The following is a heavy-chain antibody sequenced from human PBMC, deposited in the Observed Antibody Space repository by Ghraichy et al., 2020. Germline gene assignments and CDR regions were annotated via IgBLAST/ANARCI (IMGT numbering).Heavy chain of an antibody. D-gene: IGHD1-26*01. CDR3: ARALGTQTFDI. Sequence: GGSLRLSCAASGFTVSSNYMSWVRQAPGKGLEWVSVIYSGGSTYYADSVKGRFTISRDNSKNTLYLQMNSLRAEDTAVYYCARALGTQTFDIWGQGIMVTVSS. V-gene: IGHV3-53*01. CDR2: IYSGGST. J-gene: IGHJ3*02. CDR1: GFTVSSNY.